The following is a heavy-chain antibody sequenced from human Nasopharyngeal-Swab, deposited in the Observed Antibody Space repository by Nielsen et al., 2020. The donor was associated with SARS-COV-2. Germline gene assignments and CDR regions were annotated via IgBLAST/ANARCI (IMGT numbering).Heavy chain of an antibody. J-gene: IGHJ6*02. D-gene: IGHD3-3*01. CDR2: IYYSGNT. V-gene: IGHV4-59*01. Sequence: WIRQPPGKGLEWIGYIYYSGNTNYNPSLKSRVTISVDTSKNQFSLKLSSVTAADTAVYYCARAEPYDFWSGYMPFYGMDVWGQGTTVTVSS. CDR3: ARAEPYDFWSGYMPFYGMDV.